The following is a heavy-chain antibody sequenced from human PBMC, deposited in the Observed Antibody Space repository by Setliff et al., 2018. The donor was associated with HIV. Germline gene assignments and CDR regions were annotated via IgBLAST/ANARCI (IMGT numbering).Heavy chain of an antibody. V-gene: IGHV5-51*01. D-gene: IGHD2-21*02. CDR2: IFPGDSKM. J-gene: IGHJ4*02. Sequence: GESLKISCKGSGYSFTSYWIAWVRQKPGEGLEWMGIIFPGDSKMRYSPSFQGRVTLSADKSISTAYLQWSSLQTSDSGMYYCARGIAALTASFDYWGQGSLVTVSS. CDR3: ARGIAALTASFDY. CDR1: GYSFTSYW.